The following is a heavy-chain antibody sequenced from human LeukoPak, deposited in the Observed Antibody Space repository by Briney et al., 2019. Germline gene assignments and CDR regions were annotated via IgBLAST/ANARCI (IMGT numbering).Heavy chain of an antibody. V-gene: IGHV3-30*03. D-gene: IGHD5-12*01. CDR3: ARGGSWPLGYFDY. Sequence: GGSLRLSRAASGFTFSSYGIHWVRQAPDKGLEWVAAISYDGSSKYYEASVQCRFTISRDNSKNTLYLQMNSLRAEDPAVYYCARGGSWPLGYFDYGGQGTLVTVSS. CDR2: ISYDGSSK. CDR1: GFTFSSYG. J-gene: IGHJ4*02.